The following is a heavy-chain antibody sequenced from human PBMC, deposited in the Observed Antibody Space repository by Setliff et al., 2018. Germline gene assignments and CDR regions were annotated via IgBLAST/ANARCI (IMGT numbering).Heavy chain of an antibody. Sequence: SLTCAVSGYSISSRHYYWSWIRQPAGKGLEWLGQIYTSWSTNYNPSLKGRATLSIDASKGQFSLKLTSVTAADTAVYYCARMSGFQYMDVWGKGTTVTVSS. CDR2: IYTSWST. J-gene: IGHJ6*03. D-gene: IGHD3-3*01. V-gene: IGHV4-61*09. CDR3: ARMSGFQYMDV. CDR1: GYSISSRHYY.